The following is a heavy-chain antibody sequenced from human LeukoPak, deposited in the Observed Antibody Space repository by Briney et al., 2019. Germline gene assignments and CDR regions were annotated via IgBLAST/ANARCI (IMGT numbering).Heavy chain of an antibody. D-gene: IGHD3-10*01. J-gene: IGHJ6*04. V-gene: IGHV4-4*07. CDR2: INTSGNT. CDR1: GDSISNYY. CDR3: ARERLGFRVDV. Sequence: SETLSLTCTVSGDSISNYYWTWIRQSAGKGLQWIGRINTSGNTNYNPYLKSRVTMSLDTSKNQFSLNLSSVTAADTAVYYCARERLGFRVDVWGKGTAVTVSS.